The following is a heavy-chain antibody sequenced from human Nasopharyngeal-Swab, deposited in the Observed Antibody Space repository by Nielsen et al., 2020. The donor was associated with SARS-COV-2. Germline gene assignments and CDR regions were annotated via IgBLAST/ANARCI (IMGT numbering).Heavy chain of an antibody. CDR1: GFTFSFCA. J-gene: IGHJ5*01. D-gene: IGHD3-16*01. CDR3: AKARGGNWIDP. V-gene: IGHV3-23*01. Sequence: GGSLRLSCAASGFTFSFCAMTWVRQAPGKGLEWVSAVSGRGDSAYYADSVKGRFTISRDNSKNTVYLQMNSLRAEDTAVYYCAKARGGNWIDPWGQGTLVTVSS. CDR2: VSGRGDSA.